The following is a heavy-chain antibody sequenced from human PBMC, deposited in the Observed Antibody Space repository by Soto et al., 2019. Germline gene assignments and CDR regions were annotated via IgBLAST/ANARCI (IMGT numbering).Heavy chain of an antibody. D-gene: IGHD4-17*01. CDR3: AKDHGYGDEGADY. J-gene: IGHJ4*02. Sequence: EVQLLESGGGLVQPGGSLRLSCAASGFTFSSYAMSWVRQAPGKGLEWVSAISGSGGSTYYADSVKGRFTIPRDNSKNTLYLQMNSLRAEDTAVYYCAKDHGYGDEGADYWGQGTLVTVSS. CDR1: GFTFSSYA. CDR2: ISGSGGST. V-gene: IGHV3-23*01.